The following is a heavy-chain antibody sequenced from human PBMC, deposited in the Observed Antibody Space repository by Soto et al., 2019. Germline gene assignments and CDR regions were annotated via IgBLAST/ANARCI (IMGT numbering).Heavy chain of an antibody. V-gene: IGHV3-30*18. CDR1: GFTFSSYG. J-gene: IGHJ4*02. Sequence: GGSLRLSCAASGFTFSSYGMHWVRQAPGKGLEWVAVISYDGSNKYYADSVKGRFTISRDNSKNTLYLQMNSLRAEDTAVYYCAKATGYFDSSGYYTPFDNWALETLLTVSS. D-gene: IGHD3-22*01. CDR2: ISYDGSNK. CDR3: AKATGYFDSSGYYTPFDN.